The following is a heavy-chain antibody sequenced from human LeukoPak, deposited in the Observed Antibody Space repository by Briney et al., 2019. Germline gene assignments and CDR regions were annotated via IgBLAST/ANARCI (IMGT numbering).Heavy chain of an antibody. CDR1: GFSFSSYW. J-gene: IGHJ4*02. V-gene: IGHV3-74*01. D-gene: IGHD6-19*01. CDR3: ARSSYPYYFDY. Sequence: GGSLRLSCAASGFSFSSYWMHWVRQAPGKGLMWVSRVNNDGSSTTYADSVEGRFTISRDNARNTLYLQMNSLRAEDTAVYYCARSSYPYYFDYWGQGTLVTVSS. CDR2: VNNDGSST.